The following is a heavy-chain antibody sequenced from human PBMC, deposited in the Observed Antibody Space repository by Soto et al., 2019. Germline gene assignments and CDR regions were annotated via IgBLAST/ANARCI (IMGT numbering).Heavy chain of an antibody. V-gene: IGHV4-59*01. Sequence: ETLSLTCTFSGGSISSYYWSWIRQPPGKGLEWIGYIYYSGSTNYNPSLKSRVTISVDTSNMDPVDTATYYCARKTGATTAGFDYWGQGTLVTSPQ. CDR3: GFDY. D-gene: IGHD5-18*01. J-gene: IGHJ4*02. CDR2: IYYSGST. CDR1: GGSISSYY.